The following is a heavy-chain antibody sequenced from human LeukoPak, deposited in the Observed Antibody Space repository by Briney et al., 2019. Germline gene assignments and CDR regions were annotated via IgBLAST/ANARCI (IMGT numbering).Heavy chain of an antibody. D-gene: IGHD3-22*01. CDR1: GFTFSSDA. Sequence: GGSLRLSCAASGFTFSSDAMNWVRQAPGKGLEWVSAISGSGGTTYYADSVKGRFTISRDNSKNTLYLQMNSLRAEDTAVYYCAKVPYYHDSSAFDYWGQGTLVTVSS. J-gene: IGHJ4*02. V-gene: IGHV3-23*01. CDR3: AKVPYYHDSSAFDY. CDR2: ISGSGGTT.